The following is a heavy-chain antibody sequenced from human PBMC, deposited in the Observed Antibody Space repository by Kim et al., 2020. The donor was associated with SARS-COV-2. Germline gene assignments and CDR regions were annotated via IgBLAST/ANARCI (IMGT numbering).Heavy chain of an antibody. CDR3: ARDKEYSSGWYNYFDY. D-gene: IGHD6-19*01. V-gene: IGHV3-30*07. J-gene: IGHJ4*02. Sequence: VKGRFTNSRDNSKNTLYLQMNSRRAEDTAVYYCARDKEYSSGWYNYFDYWGQGTLVTVSS.